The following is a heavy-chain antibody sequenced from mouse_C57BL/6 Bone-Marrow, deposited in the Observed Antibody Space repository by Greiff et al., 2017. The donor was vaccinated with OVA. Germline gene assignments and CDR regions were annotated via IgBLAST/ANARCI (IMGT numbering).Heavy chain of an antibody. CDR1: GFTFSDYY. Sequence: EVKVEESGGGLVQPGGSLKLSCAASGFTFSDYYMYWVRQTPEKRLEWVAYISNGGGSTYYPDTVKGRFTISRDNAKNTLYLQMSRLKSEDTAMYYCARQGYYGSGFDYWGQGTTLTVSS. CDR2: ISNGGGST. CDR3: ARQGYYGSGFDY. J-gene: IGHJ2*01. V-gene: IGHV5-12*01. D-gene: IGHD1-1*01.